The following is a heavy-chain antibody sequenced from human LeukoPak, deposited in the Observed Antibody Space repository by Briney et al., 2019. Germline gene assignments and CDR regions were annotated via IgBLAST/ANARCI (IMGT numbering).Heavy chain of an antibody. CDR2: IYYSGST. CDR1: GGSMSGYY. V-gene: IGHV4-59*12. J-gene: IGHJ4*02. CDR3: AREYNYVIDY. Sequence: SETLSLTCTVSGGSMSGYYWSWIRQPPGKGLEWIGYIYYSGSTNYNPSLKSRVTISVDTSKNQFSLKLSSVTAADTAIYFCAREYNYVIDYWGQGTLVTVSA. D-gene: IGHD5-18*01.